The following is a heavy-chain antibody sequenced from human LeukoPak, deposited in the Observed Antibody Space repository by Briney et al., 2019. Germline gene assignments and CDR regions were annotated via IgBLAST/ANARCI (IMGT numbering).Heavy chain of an antibody. CDR3: AREVSKDDWYMTTVVTPLDY. D-gene: IGHD4-23*01. Sequence: ASVKVSCMASGYTFTSYGISWVRQAPGQGLEWMGWISAYNGNTNYAQKLQGRVTMTTDTSTSTAYMELRSLRSDDTAVYYCAREVSKDDWYMTTVVTPLDYWGQGTLVTVSS. V-gene: IGHV1-18*01. J-gene: IGHJ4*02. CDR1: GYTFTSYG. CDR2: ISAYNGNT.